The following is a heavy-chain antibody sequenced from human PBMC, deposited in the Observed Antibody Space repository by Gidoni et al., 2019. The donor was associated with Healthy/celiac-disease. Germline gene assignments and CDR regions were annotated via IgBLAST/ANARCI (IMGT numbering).Heavy chain of an antibody. V-gene: IGHV4-38-2*02. D-gene: IGHD6-13*01. J-gene: IGHJ4*02. CDR2: IYHSGST. CDR1: GYSISSGYY. Sequence: QVQLQESGPGRVTPSETLSLTCTVSGYSISSGYYWGWIRQPPGKGLEWIGSIYHSGSTYYNPSLKSRVTITVDTSKNQFSLKLSSVTAADTAVYYCARDPYSSSPRNYWGQGTLVTVSS. CDR3: ARDPYSSSPRNY.